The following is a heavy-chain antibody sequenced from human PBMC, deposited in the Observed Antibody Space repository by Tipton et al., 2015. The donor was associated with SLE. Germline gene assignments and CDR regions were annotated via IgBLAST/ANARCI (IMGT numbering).Heavy chain of an antibody. D-gene: IGHD1-7*01. V-gene: IGHV4-61*01. CDR1: GGSVSSGSYY. Sequence: TLSLTCTVSGGSVSSGSYYWSWIRQPPGKGLEWIGEINHSGSTNYNPSLKSRVTISVDTSKNQFSLKLSAVTAADTAVYYCARDSANYLLDYWGQGTLVTVSS. CDR3: ARDSANYLLDY. J-gene: IGHJ4*02. CDR2: INHSGST.